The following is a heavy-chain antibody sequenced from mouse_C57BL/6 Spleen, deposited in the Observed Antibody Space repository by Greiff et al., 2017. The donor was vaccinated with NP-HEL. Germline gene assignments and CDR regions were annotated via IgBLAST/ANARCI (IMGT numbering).Heavy chain of an antibody. CDR1: GYSFTDYN. Sequence: LVESGPELVKPGASVKISCKASGYSFTDYNMNWVKQSNGKSLEWIGVINPNYGTTSYNQKFKGKATLTVDQSSSTAYMQLNSLTSEDSAVYYCAREFITTVVAPFDYWGQGTTLTVSS. V-gene: IGHV1-39*01. D-gene: IGHD1-1*01. J-gene: IGHJ2*01. CDR3: AREFITTVVAPFDY. CDR2: INPNYGTT.